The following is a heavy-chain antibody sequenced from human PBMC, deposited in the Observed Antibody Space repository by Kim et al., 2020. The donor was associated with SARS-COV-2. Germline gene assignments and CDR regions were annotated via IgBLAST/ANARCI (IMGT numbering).Heavy chain of an antibody. D-gene: IGHD3-10*01. Sequence: GGSLRLSCAASGFTFSTSWMSWVRQVPGKGLEWVANINGDGSAKNYVDSVRGRFTISRDNAKNSLDLQMNSLRAEDKAVHYCASGSYPFDYWGQRTLVT. V-gene: IGHV3-7*03. CDR2: INGDGSAK. CDR1: GFTFSTSW. J-gene: IGHJ4*02. CDR3: ASGSYPFDY.